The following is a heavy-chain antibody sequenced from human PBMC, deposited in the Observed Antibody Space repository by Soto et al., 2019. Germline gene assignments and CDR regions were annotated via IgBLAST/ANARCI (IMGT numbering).Heavy chain of an antibody. CDR2: IYSGGST. Sequence: PGGSQRLSCAVSGFTVSSNYMSWVRQAPGKGLEWVSVIYSGGSTYYAASVKGRFTISKHNSKNTLYLQMNSLRAEDTAVYYCARLSYGSGSQRDYWGQGTLVPVSS. CDR3: ARLSYGSGSQRDY. CDR1: GFTVSSNY. V-gene: IGHV3-53*04. J-gene: IGHJ4*02. D-gene: IGHD3-10*01.